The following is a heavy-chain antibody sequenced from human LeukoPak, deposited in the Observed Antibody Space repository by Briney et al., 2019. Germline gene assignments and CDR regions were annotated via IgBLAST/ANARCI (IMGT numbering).Heavy chain of an antibody. CDR2: ISYDGSNK. CDR3: ARAVPDTAMAPDDY. V-gene: IGHV3-30-3*01. Sequence: GGSLRLSCAASGFTFSSYAMHWVRQAPGKGLEWVAVISYDGSNKYYADSVKGRFTISRDNSKNTLYLQMNSLRAEDTAVYYCARAVPDTAMAPDDYWGQGTLVTVSS. J-gene: IGHJ4*02. D-gene: IGHD5-18*01. CDR1: GFTFSSYA.